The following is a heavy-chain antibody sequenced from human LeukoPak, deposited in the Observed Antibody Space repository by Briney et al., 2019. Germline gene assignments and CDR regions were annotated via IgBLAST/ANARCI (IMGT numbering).Heavy chain of an antibody. V-gene: IGHV3-7*01. CDR1: GFTFSSYW. CDR3: ARDMATATTSPSDY. Sequence: PGGSLRLSCAASGFTFSSYWMSWVRQAPGKGLEWVANIKQDGSEKYYVDSVKGRFTISRDNAKNSLYLQMNSLRAEDTAVYYCARDMATATTSPSDYWGQGTLVTVSS. J-gene: IGHJ4*02. D-gene: IGHD4-17*01. CDR2: IKQDGSEK.